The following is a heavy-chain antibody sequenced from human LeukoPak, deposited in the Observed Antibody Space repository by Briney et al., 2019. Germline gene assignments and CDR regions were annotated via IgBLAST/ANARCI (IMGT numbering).Heavy chain of an antibody. CDR2: IYYSGST. CDR1: GGSISSSSYY. V-gene: IGHV4-39*01. Sequence: SETLSLTCTVSGGSISSSSYYWGWIRQPPGKGLEWIGSIYYSGSTYYNPSLKSRVTISVDTSKNQFSLKLSSMTAADTAGYYWASGWELRRGDAFDIWGQGTMVTVSS. J-gene: IGHJ3*02. D-gene: IGHD1-26*01. CDR3: ASGWELRRGDAFDI.